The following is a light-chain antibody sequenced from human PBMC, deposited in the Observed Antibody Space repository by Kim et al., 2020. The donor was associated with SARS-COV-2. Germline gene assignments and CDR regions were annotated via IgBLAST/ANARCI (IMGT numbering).Light chain of an antibody. J-gene: IGKJ1*01. CDR3: QQYNRFWT. CDR1: QSIITW. CDR2: KTS. Sequence: DIQMTQSPSTLSAFVGDRVTISCRASQSIITWLAWYQQKPGKAPKLLIYKTSSLESGVPSRFSGSGSGTEFTLTISSLQPDDFATYFCQQYNRFWTFGQGTKVDIK. V-gene: IGKV1-5*03.